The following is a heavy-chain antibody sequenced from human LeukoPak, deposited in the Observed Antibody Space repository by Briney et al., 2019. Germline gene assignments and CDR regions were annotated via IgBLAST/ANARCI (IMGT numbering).Heavy chain of an antibody. CDR3: ARVGGFGELMSGSGPLGY. J-gene: IGHJ4*02. D-gene: IGHD3-10*01. V-gene: IGHV4-4*02. Sequence: SETLSLTCAVSGGSISSTNWWTWVRQPPGKGLEWIGEIYHGGSTNYNPSLRSRVTISLDKSKNQFSVKLNSVTAADTAVYYCARVGGFGELMSGSGPLGYWGQGTLVTVSS. CDR1: GGSISSTNW. CDR2: IYHGGST.